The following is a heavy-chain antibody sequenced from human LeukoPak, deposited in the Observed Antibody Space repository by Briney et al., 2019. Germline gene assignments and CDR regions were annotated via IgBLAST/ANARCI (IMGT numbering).Heavy chain of an antibody. J-gene: IGHJ4*02. CDR3: ARLSTVTTSFDY. CDR1: GGSISSYY. D-gene: IGHD4-17*01. Sequence: SETLSLTCTVSGGSISSYYWSWIRQSAGKGLEWIGRIHTSGSTNYNPSLKSRVTMSVDTSKNQFSLKLSSVTAADTAVYYCARLSTVTTSFDYWGQGTLVTVSS. CDR2: IHTSGST. V-gene: IGHV4-4*07.